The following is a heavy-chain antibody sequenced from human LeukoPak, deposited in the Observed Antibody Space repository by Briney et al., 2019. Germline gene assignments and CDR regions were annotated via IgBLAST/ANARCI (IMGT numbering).Heavy chain of an antibody. V-gene: IGHV4-59*01. J-gene: IGHJ4*02. CDR2: IFYSESA. Sequence: SETLSLTCTVSGASITSYYWSWIQQPPGKGLECIGYIFYSESANYNPSLKSRATISVDMSKNQFSLKLTSVTAADTAVYYCAKTLLTDFRGITSSYKSDWGQGTLVTVSS. CDR1: GASITSYY. CDR3: AKTLLTDFRGITSSYKSD. D-gene: IGHD3-10*01.